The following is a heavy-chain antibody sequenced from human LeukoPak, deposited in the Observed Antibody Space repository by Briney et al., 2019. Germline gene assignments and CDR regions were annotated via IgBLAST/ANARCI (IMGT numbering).Heavy chain of an antibody. Sequence: PGRSLRLSCAASGFTFTTYGMHWVRQAPGKGLEWVSAISGSGGSTYYADSVKGRFTISRDNSKNTLYLQMNSLRAEDTAVYYCAKTLDRSTSCYRNWGQGTLVTVTS. CDR3: AKTLDRSTSCYRN. CDR1: GFTFTTYG. CDR2: ISGSGGST. D-gene: IGHD2-2*01. V-gene: IGHV3-23*01. J-gene: IGHJ4*02.